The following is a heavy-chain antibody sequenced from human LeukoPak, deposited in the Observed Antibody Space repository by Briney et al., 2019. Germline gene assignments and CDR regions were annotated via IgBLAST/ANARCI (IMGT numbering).Heavy chain of an antibody. D-gene: IGHD5-12*01. J-gene: IGHJ6*03. CDR1: GGSISSYN. CDR3: ARDAVATRTGYYYYYYMDV. CDR2: IYYSGST. V-gene: IGHV4-59*01. Sequence: SETLSLTCSVSGGSISSYNWSWIRQPPGKGLEWIGYIYYSGSTNYNPSLKSRVTISVDTSKNQFSLKLSSVTAADTAVYYCARDAVATRTGYYYYYYMDVWGKGTTVTISS.